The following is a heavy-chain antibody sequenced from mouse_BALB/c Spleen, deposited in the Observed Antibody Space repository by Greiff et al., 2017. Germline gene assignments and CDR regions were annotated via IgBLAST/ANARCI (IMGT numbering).Heavy chain of an antibody. CDR1: GFTFSSFG. CDR2: ISSGSSTI. Sequence: EVKVVESGGGLVQPGGSRKLSCAASGFTFSSFGMHWVRQAPEKGLEWVAYISSGSSTIYYADTVKGRFTISRDNPKNTLFLQMTSLRSEDTAMYYCAREGYDAMDYWGQGTSVTVSS. CDR3: AREGYDAMDY. V-gene: IGHV5-17*02. J-gene: IGHJ4*01.